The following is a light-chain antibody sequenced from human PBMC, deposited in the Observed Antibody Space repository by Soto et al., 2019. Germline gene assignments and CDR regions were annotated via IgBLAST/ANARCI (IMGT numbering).Light chain of an antibody. CDR3: QHHDSYPLT. V-gene: IGKV1-9*01. CDR2: AAS. CDR1: QAMTSY. Sequence: IQLTQSASSLSASVGDRVTITCRASQAMTSYLAWYQQKPGTAPKLLIYAASTLQSGVPSRFSGSGSGTDFTLTITSLQPEDFATYYCQHHDSYPLTFGPGTKVDIK. J-gene: IGKJ3*01.